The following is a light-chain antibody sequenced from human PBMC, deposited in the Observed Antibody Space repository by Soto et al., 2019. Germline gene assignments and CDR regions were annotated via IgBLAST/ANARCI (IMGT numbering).Light chain of an antibody. J-gene: IGKJ1*01. CDR3: QQSYSTPHWT. Sequence: DIQMTQSPSSLSASVGDRVTITCRASQSISSYLNWYQQKPGKAPKLLIYAASSLQSGVPSRFSGSGSGTDFTLTIGSLQPEDFATYYCQQSYSTPHWTFGQGTKVEIK. V-gene: IGKV1-39*01. CDR2: AAS. CDR1: QSISSY.